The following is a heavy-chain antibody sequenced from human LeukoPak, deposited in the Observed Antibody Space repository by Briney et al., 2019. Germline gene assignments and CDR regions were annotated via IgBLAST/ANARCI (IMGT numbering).Heavy chain of an antibody. CDR1: GGSISSGSFY. D-gene: IGHD2-15*01. Sequence: SQTLSLTCTVSGGSISSGSFYWTWIRQPAGKGLEWIGRIYTNGSTNYNPSLKSRVTISVDTSKNQFSLKLSSVTAADTAVYYCAREEVVVAANYYYYYYMDVWGKGTTVTVSS. CDR3: AREEVVVAANYYYYYYMDV. CDR2: IYTNGST. J-gene: IGHJ6*03. V-gene: IGHV4-61*02.